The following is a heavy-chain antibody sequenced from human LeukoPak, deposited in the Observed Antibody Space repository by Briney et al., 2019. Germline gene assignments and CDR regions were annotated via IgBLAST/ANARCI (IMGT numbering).Heavy chain of an antibody. CDR3: ARNGVTSNDY. CDR1: GFIFSSYG. Sequence: PGGSPRLSCAASGFIFSSYGMHWVRQAPGKGLEWVAFTRYDESNKYYADSVKGRFTLSRDNSKNTLYLQMNSLRAEDTAVYYCARNGVTSNDYWGQGTLVTVSS. J-gene: IGHJ4*02. CDR2: TRYDESNK. V-gene: IGHV3-30*02. D-gene: IGHD2-21*02.